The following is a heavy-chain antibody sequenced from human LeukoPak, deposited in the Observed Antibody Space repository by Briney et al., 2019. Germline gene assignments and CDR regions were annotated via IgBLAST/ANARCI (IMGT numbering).Heavy chain of an antibody. CDR2: ISAQNGNT. Sequence: ASVKVSCRAPGYTFSNYGFSWVRQAPGQGREWVGWISAQNGNTIYAQKVQGRVTMTTDTSTSTAYMELRSLRSDDTAVYYCARDGDWARSSDYWGQGTLVTVSS. V-gene: IGHV1-18*01. D-gene: IGHD2-21*02. CDR3: ARDGDWARSSDY. J-gene: IGHJ4*02. CDR1: GYTFSNYG.